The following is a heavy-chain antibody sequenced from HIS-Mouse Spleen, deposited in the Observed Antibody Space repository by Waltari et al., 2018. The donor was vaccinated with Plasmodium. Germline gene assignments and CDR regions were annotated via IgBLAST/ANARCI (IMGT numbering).Heavy chain of an antibody. D-gene: IGHD6-6*01. CDR2: IDWDDDK. V-gene: IGHV2-70*15. Sequence: QVTLRESGPALVKPTQTLTLTCTFSGFSLSTSGMCVTWIRQPPGKALEWLARIDWDDDKYYSTSLKTRLTISKDTSKNQLVLTMTNMDPVDTATYYCARTTYSSSSAKYYYYGMDVWGQGTTVTVAS. CDR1: GFSLSTSGMC. J-gene: IGHJ6*02. CDR3: ARTTYSSSSAKYYYYGMDV.